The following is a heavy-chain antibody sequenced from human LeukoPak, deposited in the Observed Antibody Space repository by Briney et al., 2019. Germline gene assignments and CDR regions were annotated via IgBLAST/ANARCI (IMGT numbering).Heavy chain of an antibody. CDR1: GFSISNYG. CDR2: IRSDSSTK. Sequence: GGSLRLSCAGSGFSISNYGMNWVSQAPGKGLEWLSYIRSDSSTKYYADSVEGRFTISRDNAQNSLYLQMNSLRDEDSGVYFCAKDYSRWHGDFDVWGQGTMVTVSS. CDR3: AKDYSRWHGDFDV. D-gene: IGHD6-13*01. J-gene: IGHJ3*01. V-gene: IGHV3-48*02.